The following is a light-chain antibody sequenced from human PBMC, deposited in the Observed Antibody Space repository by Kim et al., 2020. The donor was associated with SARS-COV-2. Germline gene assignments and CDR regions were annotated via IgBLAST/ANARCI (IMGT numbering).Light chain of an antibody. CDR3: LLSYSGLVF. CDR2: DST. J-gene: IGLJ2*01. Sequence: PGVTATFTWASNTGAFTIGLYPSWFQRKPGQAPRTLVYDSTLEHSWTPARFSGSRLGGNAALTLSGAQPEDEADYYCLLSYSGLVFFGGGTQLTVL. V-gene: IGLV7-46*01. CDR1: TGAFTIGLY.